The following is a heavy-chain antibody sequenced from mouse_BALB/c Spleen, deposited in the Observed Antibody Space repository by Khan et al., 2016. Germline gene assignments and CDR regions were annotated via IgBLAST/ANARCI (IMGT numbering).Heavy chain of an antibody. CDR1: GFTFSSYG. Sequence: EVELVESGGGLVQPGGSLKLSCAASGFTFSSYGMSWVRQTPDKRLELVATINSNGGNTHYPDSVKGRFTISRDNAKNTLYLQMSSLKSEDTAMYYCARDGIYSGYAMDYWGQGTSVTVSS. CDR2: INSNGGNT. CDR3: ARDGIYSGYAMDY. D-gene: IGHD1-1*01. J-gene: IGHJ4*01. V-gene: IGHV5-6-3*01.